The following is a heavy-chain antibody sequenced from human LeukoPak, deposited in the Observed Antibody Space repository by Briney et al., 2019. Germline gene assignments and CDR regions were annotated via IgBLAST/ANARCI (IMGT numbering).Heavy chain of an antibody. J-gene: IGHJ3*02. CDR1: GFTFNYYY. D-gene: IGHD3/OR15-3a*01. V-gene: IGHV3-11*01. Sequence: GGSLRLSFVASGFTFNYYYLSGIRPAGGRGVAWVSYISSRGRTIYYADSVKGRFTISRDNGENSLYLRMNSLRVEDTALYYCARGSDWNAFDSWGQGTVVTVSS. CDR2: ISSRGRTI. CDR3: ARGSDWNAFDS.